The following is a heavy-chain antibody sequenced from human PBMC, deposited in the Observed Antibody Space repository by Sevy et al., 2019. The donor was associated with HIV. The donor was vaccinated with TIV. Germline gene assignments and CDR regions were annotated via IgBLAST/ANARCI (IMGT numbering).Heavy chain of an antibody. CDR3: ARATGSSAGFDS. Sequence: SETLSLTCTVSGGSISSGGYFWSWIRQHPGKGREWIGSMYHSGSTYYNPSLKSRLSMSMDQSKNQFSLRMSTVTAADTAIYFCARATGSSAGFDSWGHGTVVTVSS. CDR2: MYHSGST. CDR1: GGSISSGGYF. D-gene: IGHD2-15*01. J-gene: IGHJ4*01. V-gene: IGHV4-31*03.